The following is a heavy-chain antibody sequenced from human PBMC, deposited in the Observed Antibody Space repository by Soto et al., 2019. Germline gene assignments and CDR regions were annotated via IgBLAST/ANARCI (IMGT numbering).Heavy chain of an antibody. V-gene: IGHV4-59*08. Sequence: PSETLSLTCTVSGGSINNYYWTWIRQPPGKGLEWIGYVYYTGTTSHNPSLKSRVTISVDTSKNQISLKLSSVTAADTAFYYCARLGGYYQSLDTWGQGTLVTVSS. CDR1: GGSINNYY. J-gene: IGHJ5*02. D-gene: IGHD3-22*01. CDR3: ARLGGYYQSLDT. CDR2: VYYTGTT.